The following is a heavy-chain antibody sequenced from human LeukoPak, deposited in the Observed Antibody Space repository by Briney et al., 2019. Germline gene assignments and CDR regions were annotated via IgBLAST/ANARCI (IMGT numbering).Heavy chain of an antibody. CDR1: GFTFSSYS. Sequence: SGGSLRLSCAASGFTFSSYSMNWVRQAPGKGLEWVSYISSSSSTIYYADSVKGRFTISRDNSKNTLYLQMNSLRAEDTAIYYCAKNGGRGAYCTGGTCYPYFYYYMDVWGKGTTVTI. D-gene: IGHD2-15*01. J-gene: IGHJ6*03. CDR2: ISSSSSTI. CDR3: AKNGGRGAYCTGGTCYPYFYYYMDV. V-gene: IGHV3-48*01.